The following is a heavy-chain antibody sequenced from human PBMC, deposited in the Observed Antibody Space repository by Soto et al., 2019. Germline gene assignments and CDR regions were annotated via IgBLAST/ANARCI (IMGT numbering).Heavy chain of an antibody. CDR2: IYYSGST. CDR1: GGSISSSRYY. J-gene: IGHJ3*02. D-gene: IGHD2-15*01. Sequence: SETLSLTCTVSGGSISSSRYYWGWIRQPPGKGLEWIGSIYYSGSTYYNPSLKSRVTIPVDTSKNQFSLKLSSVTAADTAVYYCARPSPRYCSGGSCLEFPDAFDIWGQGTMVTVSS. V-gene: IGHV4-39*01. CDR3: ARPSPRYCSGGSCLEFPDAFDI.